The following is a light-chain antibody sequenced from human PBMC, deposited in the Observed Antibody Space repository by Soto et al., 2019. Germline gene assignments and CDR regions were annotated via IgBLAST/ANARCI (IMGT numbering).Light chain of an antibody. J-gene: IGKJ5*01. V-gene: IGKV1-39*01. CDR2: AAS. CDR1: ESISTS. Sequence: DIQMTQSPSSLSASVGDRCTMTCRASESISTSLNWYHQKPGKAPDLLIYAASSLKSGVPSRFSGSGSGTDFTLTITGLQLADFATYYCQQNYSVPITFGQGTRLEIK. CDR3: QQNYSVPIT.